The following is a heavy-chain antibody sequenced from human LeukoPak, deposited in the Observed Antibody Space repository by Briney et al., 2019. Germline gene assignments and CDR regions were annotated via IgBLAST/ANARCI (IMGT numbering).Heavy chain of an antibody. CDR3: ARDFWSGRNWFDP. V-gene: IGHV4-39*07. Sequence: SETLSLTCTVSGGSISSNSYSWGWIRQPPGKGLEWIVIVYYSGNTHYNPSLKSRVTLSVDTSKNQFSLKLSSVSAADTAFYYCARDFWSGRNWFDPWGQGTLVIVSS. CDR1: GGSISSNSYS. CDR2: VYYSGNT. D-gene: IGHD3-3*01. J-gene: IGHJ5*02.